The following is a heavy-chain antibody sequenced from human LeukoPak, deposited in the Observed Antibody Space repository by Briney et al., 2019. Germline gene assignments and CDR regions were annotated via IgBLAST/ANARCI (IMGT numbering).Heavy chain of an antibody. J-gene: IGHJ4*02. D-gene: IGHD6-13*01. Sequence: GASVKVSRTASGYTFTGYYMHWVRQAPGQGLEWMGWINPNSGGTNYAQKFQGRVTVTRDTSISTASMELSRLGSDDTAVYYCARGDGYSSTRPFDYWGQGTLVTVSS. V-gene: IGHV1-2*02. CDR3: ARGDGYSSTRPFDY. CDR1: GYTFTGYY. CDR2: INPNSGGT.